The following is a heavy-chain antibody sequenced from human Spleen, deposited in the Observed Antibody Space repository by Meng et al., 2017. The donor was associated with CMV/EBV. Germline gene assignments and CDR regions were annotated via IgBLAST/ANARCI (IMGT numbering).Heavy chain of an antibody. J-gene: IGHJ4*02. Sequence: QGKLVEAGGGGCQPGGSLKFSCAASGFTFSNYGMHWVRQAPGQGLEWVAFIHYDGTTKYYADSVKGRFTIYRDNSTNTLYLQMNRLRAEDTAVYYCAKGGWGTVLDYWGQGTLVTVSS. CDR3: AKGGWGTVLDY. D-gene: IGHD1-14*01. V-gene: IGHV3-30*02. CDR2: IHYDGTTK. CDR1: GFTFSNYG.